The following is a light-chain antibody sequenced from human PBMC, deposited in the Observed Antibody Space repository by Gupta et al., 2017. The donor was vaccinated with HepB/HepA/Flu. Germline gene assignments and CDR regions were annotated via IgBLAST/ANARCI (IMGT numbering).Light chain of an antibody. Sequence: SYELTQPPSVSVSPGQTASITCSGDKLGDKYACWYQQKPGQSPVLVIYQDTKRPSGIPERFSGSNSGNTATLTISGTQAMDEADYDCQAWDSRTAVFGGGTKLTVL. V-gene: IGLV3-1*01. J-gene: IGLJ2*01. CDR3: QAWDSRTAV. CDR2: QDT. CDR1: KLGDKY.